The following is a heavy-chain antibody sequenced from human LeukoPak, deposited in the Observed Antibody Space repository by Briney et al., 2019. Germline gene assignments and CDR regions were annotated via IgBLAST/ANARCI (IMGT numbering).Heavy chain of an antibody. Sequence: GSPRLSCAASGFTFSSYSMNWVRQAPGKGLEWVSYISSSSSTIYYADSVKGRFTISRDNAKNSLYLQMNSLRAEDTAVYYCAGRGGFDLYCGFWSCYYLGFGHFDDRGQAILVTVSS. CDR1: GFTFSSYS. CDR2: ISSSSSTI. CDR3: AGRGGFDLYCGFWSCYYLGFGHFDD. V-gene: IGHV3-48*01. D-gene: IGHD3-3*01. J-gene: IGHJ4*02.